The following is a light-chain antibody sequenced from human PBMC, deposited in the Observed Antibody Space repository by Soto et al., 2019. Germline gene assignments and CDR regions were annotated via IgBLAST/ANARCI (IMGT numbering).Light chain of an antibody. CDR1: QSVDSSY. J-gene: IGKJ1*01. CDR3: QQYGSSGT. V-gene: IGKV3-20*01. Sequence: EIVLTQSPGTLSFSPVEGATLSCMASQSVDSSYLAWYQQKPDQAPRLLIYGASNRATGIPDRFSGSGSGTDFTLTISRLEPEDFAVYYCQQYGSSGTFGQGTKVDIK. CDR2: GAS.